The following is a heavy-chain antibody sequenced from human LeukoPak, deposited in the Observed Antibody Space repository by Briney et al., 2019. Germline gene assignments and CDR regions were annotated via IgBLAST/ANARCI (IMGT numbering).Heavy chain of an antibody. CDR3: AKLLGYYDSSGPDAFDI. CDR1: GFTFDDYA. J-gene: IGHJ3*02. CDR2: ISWNSGSI. Sequence: PGGSLRLSCAASGFTFDDYAMHWVRQAPGKGLEWVSGISWNSGSIGYADSVKGRFTISRDNAKNSLYLQVNSLRAEDTALYYCAKLLGYYDSSGPDAFDIWGQGTMVTVSS. V-gene: IGHV3-9*01. D-gene: IGHD3-22*01.